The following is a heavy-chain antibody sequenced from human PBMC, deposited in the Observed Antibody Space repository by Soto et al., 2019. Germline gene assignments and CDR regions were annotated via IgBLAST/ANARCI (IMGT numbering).Heavy chain of an antibody. J-gene: IGHJ4*02. D-gene: IGHD2-15*01. CDR1: GYIFTGYH. V-gene: IGHV1-2*02. CDR3: AREGGYCSGGSCAFDY. Sequence: QVQLVQSGAEVKKPGASMKVSCKASGYIFTGYHMHWVRQATGQGLEWMGWINPNTGGTNFAQKVQGRVTMTRDTSISTAYMELSRLRSDDTAVYYCAREGGYCSGGSCAFDYWGQGTLVTVS. CDR2: INPNTGGT.